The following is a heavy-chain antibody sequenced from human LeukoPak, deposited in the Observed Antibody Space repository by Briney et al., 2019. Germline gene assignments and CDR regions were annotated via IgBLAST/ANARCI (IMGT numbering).Heavy chain of an antibody. J-gene: IGHJ4*02. D-gene: IGHD1-1*01. CDR1: GYTFTSNY. CDR3: ARDVFFRGYTTDY. V-gene: IGHV1-46*01. CDR2: VNPASGST. Sequence: ASVKVSCKAFGYTFTSNYMHWVRQAPGQGPEWMGTVNPASGSTTYAQKFQGRVTMTRDMSTSTVYMEVSSLNSEDTAVYYCARDVFFRGYTTDYWGQGTLITVSS.